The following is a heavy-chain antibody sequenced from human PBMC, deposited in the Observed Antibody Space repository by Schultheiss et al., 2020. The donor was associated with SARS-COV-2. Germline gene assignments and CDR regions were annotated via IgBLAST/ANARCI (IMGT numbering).Heavy chain of an antibody. Sequence: GGSLRLSCAASGFTFSDHYMDWVRQAPGKGLEWVAVISYDGSNKYYADSVKGRFTISRDNSKNTLYLQMNSLRAEDTAVYFCARDTVTTVRPSWYFDLWGRGTLVTVSS. CDR2: ISYDGSNK. D-gene: IGHD4-17*01. J-gene: IGHJ2*01. V-gene: IGHV3-30*01. CDR3: ARDTVTTVRPSWYFDL. CDR1: GFTFSDHY.